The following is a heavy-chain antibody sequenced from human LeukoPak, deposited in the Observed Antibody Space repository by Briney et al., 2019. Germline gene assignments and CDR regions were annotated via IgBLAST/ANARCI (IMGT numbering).Heavy chain of an antibody. CDR1: GYTFTSSD. J-gene: IGHJ3*02. V-gene: IGHV1-8*01. Sequence: ASVKVSCKASGYTFTSSDINWVRQATGQGLEWMGWMNPNTGNTEYAQKFQGRVTITRDTSASTAYMELSSLRSEDTAVYYCARDISSKYAFDIWGQGTMVTVSS. CDR2: MNPNTGNT. CDR3: ARDISSKYAFDI. D-gene: IGHD3-9*01.